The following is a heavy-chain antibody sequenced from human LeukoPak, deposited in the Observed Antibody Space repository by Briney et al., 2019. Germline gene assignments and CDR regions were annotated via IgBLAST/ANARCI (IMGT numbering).Heavy chain of an antibody. J-gene: IGHJ4*02. D-gene: IGHD6-19*01. CDR1: GYMFTGFY. Sequence: ASVKVSCKASGYMFTGFYMHWVRQAPGQGLEWMGRINPNSGGTNYAQKFQGRVTMTRDTSISTAYMELSRLRSDDTAVYYCARERYSSNLRYFDYWGQGTLVTVSS. V-gene: IGHV1-2*06. CDR2: INPNSGGT. CDR3: ARERYSSNLRYFDY.